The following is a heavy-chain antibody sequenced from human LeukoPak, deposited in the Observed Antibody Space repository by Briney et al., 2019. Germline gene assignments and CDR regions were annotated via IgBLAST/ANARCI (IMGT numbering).Heavy chain of an antibody. CDR3: ARRFLGVEFDY. V-gene: IGHV4-59*01. CDR2: ITNSGST. Sequence: SETLSLTCTVSGASIGSYYWGWIRQPPVKGLEWIGTITNSGSTNFNPSLKSRVTMSLDTSNNQFSLKLSFVTAADTALHYCARRFLGVEFDYWGQGMLVTVSS. D-gene: IGHD3-3*01. CDR1: GASIGSYY. J-gene: IGHJ4*02.